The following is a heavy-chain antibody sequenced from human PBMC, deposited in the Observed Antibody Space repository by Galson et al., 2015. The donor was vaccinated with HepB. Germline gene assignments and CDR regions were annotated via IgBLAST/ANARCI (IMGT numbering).Heavy chain of an antibody. CDR2: IYYSGST. J-gene: IGHJ5*02. D-gene: IGHD3-3*01. CDR3: ASCKNGFLEWLSSAFNWFDP. V-gene: IGHV4-39*01. CDR1: GGSISSSSYY. Sequence: ETLSLTCTVSGGSISSSSYYWGWIRQPPGKGLEWIGSIYYSGSTYYNPSLKSRVTISVDTSKNQFSLKLSSVTAADTAVYYCASCKNGFLEWLSSAFNWFDPWGQGTLVTVSS.